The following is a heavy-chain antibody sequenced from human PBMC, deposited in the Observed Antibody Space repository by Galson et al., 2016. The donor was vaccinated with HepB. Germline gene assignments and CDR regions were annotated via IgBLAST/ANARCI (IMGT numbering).Heavy chain of an antibody. CDR3: ARGQGCTGGDCYFAFHP. Sequence: SETLSLTCAVSNESFSGYYWSWIRQPPGKGLEWLGEIHHLGSTNYNPSLNSRVSISIDTSKKQFSLKLHSLTAADTAVYYCARGQGCTGGDCYFAFHPWGQGTLVTVSS. CDR1: NESFSGYY. CDR2: IHHLGST. V-gene: IGHV4-34*01. J-gene: IGHJ5*02. D-gene: IGHD2-21*02.